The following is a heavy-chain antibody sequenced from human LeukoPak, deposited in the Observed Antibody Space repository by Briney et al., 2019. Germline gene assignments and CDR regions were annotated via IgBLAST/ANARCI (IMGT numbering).Heavy chain of an antibody. V-gene: IGHV4-39*07. CDR2: IYYSGST. CDR1: GGSISSSCYY. Sequence: PSETLSLTCTVSGGSISSSCYYWGWIRQPPGKGLEWIGSIYYSGSTNYNPSLKSRVTISVDTSKNQFSLKLSSVTAADTAVYYCARDLPYDFRSDYWGQGTLVTVSS. D-gene: IGHD3-3*01. J-gene: IGHJ4*02. CDR3: ARDLPYDFRSDY.